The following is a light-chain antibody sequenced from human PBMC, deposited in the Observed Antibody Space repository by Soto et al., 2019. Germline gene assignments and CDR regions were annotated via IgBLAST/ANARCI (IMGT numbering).Light chain of an antibody. CDR1: QSISSW. V-gene: IGKV1-5*01. Sequence: DIRLTQSPSTLSASVGDRVTLTCRASQSISSWLAWYQQRPGKAPKLLIYDVSSLESGVPSRFSGSGSGTEFTLTISSLQPDDFATYYCQQYNSYPWTFGQGTKVDI. CDR2: DVS. CDR3: QQYNSYPWT. J-gene: IGKJ1*01.